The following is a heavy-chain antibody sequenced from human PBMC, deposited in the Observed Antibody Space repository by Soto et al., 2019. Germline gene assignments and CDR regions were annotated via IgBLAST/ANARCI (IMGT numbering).Heavy chain of an antibody. CDR1: DGSFTGFH. CDR2: IKHSGST. D-gene: IGHD3-3*01. Sequence: QVQLQQWGAGLLKPSETLSLTCAVYDGSFTGFHWTWIRRPPGKGLEWIGEIKHSGSTNYNPSLTRRVTISVDTSKNQFSLKLNSVTAADTAVYYCARGVPFGHYSMDAWGQGTTVTVSS. J-gene: IGHJ6*02. CDR3: ARGVPFGHYSMDA. V-gene: IGHV4-34*01.